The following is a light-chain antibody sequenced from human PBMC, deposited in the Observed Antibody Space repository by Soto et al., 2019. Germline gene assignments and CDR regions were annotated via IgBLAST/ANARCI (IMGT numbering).Light chain of an antibody. Sequence: DIQMTQSPSSLSASVGDRVTITCRASQNIRNYLNWYQQRPGKTPNLLVYAASNLRSGVPSRFSGSGSGTDFTLTISSLQPEDFATYHCQQMHSTSSYTFGQGTRVDFK. J-gene: IGKJ2*01. CDR2: AAS. V-gene: IGKV1-39*01. CDR1: QNIRNY. CDR3: QQMHSTSSYT.